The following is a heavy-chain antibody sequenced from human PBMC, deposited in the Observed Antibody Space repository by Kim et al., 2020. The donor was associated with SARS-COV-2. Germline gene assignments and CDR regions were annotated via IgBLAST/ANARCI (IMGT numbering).Heavy chain of an antibody. J-gene: IGHJ4*02. V-gene: IGHV3-7*04. D-gene: IGHD6-13*01. Sequence: GGSLRLSCAASGFTFGIYWMSWVRQAPGKGLEWVANINQAGTEEYYVDSVKGRFTISRDNVKNSLFLEMSNLRVDDTAVYYCARSPATGTVDSRGQGSLVIVSS. CDR3: ARSPATGTVDS. CDR2: INQAGTEE. CDR1: GFTFGIYW.